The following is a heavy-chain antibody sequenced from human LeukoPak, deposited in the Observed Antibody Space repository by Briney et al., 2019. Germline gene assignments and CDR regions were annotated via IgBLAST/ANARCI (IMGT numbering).Heavy chain of an antibody. J-gene: IGHJ3*02. CDR1: GFTFSNAW. Sequence: KPGGSLRLSCAASGFTFSNAWMTWVRQAPGKGLEWVGRIKSNADGGTTDYAAPVKGRFIISRDDSKNTLYLQMNSLKTEDTAVYYCTTLWRNDAFDIWGQGTMVSVSS. CDR2: IKSNADGGTT. D-gene: IGHD1-1*01. V-gene: IGHV3-15*01. CDR3: TTLWRNDAFDI.